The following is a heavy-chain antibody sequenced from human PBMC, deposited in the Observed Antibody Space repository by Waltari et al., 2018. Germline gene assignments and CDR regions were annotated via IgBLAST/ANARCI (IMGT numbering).Heavy chain of an antibody. Sequence: QVQLVQSGSELKKPGASVKLSCKASGYIFTSYALNWVRQAPGQGLELMGWVITSTGNPTYAQGFTGRFVFSLDTSVSTAYLEINNLKAEDTAVYYCTREVVPAATIVVNWFDPWGQGTLVTVSS. CDR3: TREVVPAATIVVNWFDP. D-gene: IGHD2-2*01. V-gene: IGHV7-4-1*02. J-gene: IGHJ5*02. CDR1: GYIFTSYA. CDR2: VITSTGNP.